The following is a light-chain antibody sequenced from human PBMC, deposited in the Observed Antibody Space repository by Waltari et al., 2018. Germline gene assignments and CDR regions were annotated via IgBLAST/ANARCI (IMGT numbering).Light chain of an antibody. V-gene: IGKV1-39*01. CDR1: QYISDY. CDR3: QQSKNAPLT. J-gene: IGKJ4*02. CDR2: AAS. Sequence: DSQMTQSTSSLSASGGDRVSLACRASQYISDYFNWYQQKPGKAPKLLISAASSLQSVIPSRFSGSGSGTVFTLTISSLHPEDFATYYCQQSKNAPLTFGGGTRVEV.